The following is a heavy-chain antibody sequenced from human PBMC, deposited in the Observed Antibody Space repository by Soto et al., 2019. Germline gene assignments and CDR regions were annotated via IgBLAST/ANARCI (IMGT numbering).Heavy chain of an antibody. D-gene: IGHD1-1*01. CDR2: ISSSSSTI. J-gene: IGHJ4*02. CDR3: ASWNTGSDY. Sequence: EVQLVESGGGLVQPGGSLRLSCAASGLTFSSYSMNWVRQAPGKGLEWVSYISSSSSTIYYADSVKGRFTISRDNAKNSLYLQMNSLRAEDTAVYYCASWNTGSDYWGQGSLVTVSS. CDR1: GLTFSSYS. V-gene: IGHV3-48*01.